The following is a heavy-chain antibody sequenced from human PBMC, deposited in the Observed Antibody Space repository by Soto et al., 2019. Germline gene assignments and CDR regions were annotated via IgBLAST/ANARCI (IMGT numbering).Heavy chain of an antibody. CDR2: ISAYDDKT. D-gene: IGHD6-19*01. J-gene: IGHJ4*02. Sequence: ASVKVSCKTSGYPFTSYGINWVRQAPGQGPEWMGWISAYDDKTIYSQKFQGRVTLTADTSTTTAYMELRGLRFDDTAVYYCARDRLIAVTGPSSQCSTCCGRWHIDYWGQG. CDR3: ARDRLIAVTGPSSQCSTCCGRWHIDY. CDR1: GYPFTSYG. V-gene: IGHV1-18*01.